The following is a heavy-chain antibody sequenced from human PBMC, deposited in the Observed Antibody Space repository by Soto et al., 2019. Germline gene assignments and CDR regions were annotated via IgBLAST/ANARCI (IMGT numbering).Heavy chain of an antibody. CDR1: GYTFTSYG. CDR3: ARDSPPVDY. J-gene: IGHJ4*02. CDR2: VSAYNGNT. V-gene: IGHV1-18*01. Sequence: QVQLVQSGAEVKKPGASVKVSCKASGYTFTSYGISWVRQAPGQGLEWMGWVSAYNGNTNYAQKVQGRVTMTTDTSLSTEDMDVRCLRSDDTAVYYCARDSPPVDYWGQGTLVTVSS.